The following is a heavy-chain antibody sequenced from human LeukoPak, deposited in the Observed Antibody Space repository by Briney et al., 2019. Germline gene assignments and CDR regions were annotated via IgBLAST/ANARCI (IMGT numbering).Heavy chain of an antibody. CDR1: GYTLTELS. V-gene: IGHV1-24*01. CDR3: ARAYTVTSTYYYYYMDV. CDR2: FDPEDGET. Sequence: ASVKVSCKVSGYTLTELSMHWVRQAPGKGLEWMGGFDPEDGETIYAQKFQGRVTMTEDTSTDTAYMELSSLRSEDTAVYYCARAYTVTSTYYYYYMDVWGKGTTVTVSS. D-gene: IGHD4-11*01. J-gene: IGHJ6*03.